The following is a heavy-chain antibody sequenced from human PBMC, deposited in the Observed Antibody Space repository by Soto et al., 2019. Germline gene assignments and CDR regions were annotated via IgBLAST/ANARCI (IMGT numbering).Heavy chain of an antibody. Sequence: PGGSLRLSCAASGFTFSSYAMSWVRQAPGNGLEWVSAISGSGGSTYYADSVKGRFTISRDNSKNTLYLQMNSLRAEDTAVYYCAKEPYDFWSGYRPYYFDYWGQGTLVTVSS. CDR2: ISGSGGST. D-gene: IGHD3-3*01. V-gene: IGHV3-23*01. CDR3: AKEPYDFWSGYRPYYFDY. CDR1: GFTFSSYA. J-gene: IGHJ4*02.